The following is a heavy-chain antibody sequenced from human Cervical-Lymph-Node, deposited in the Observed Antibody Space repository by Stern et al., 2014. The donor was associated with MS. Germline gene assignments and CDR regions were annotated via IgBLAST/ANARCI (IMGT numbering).Heavy chain of an antibody. D-gene: IGHD2-15*01. CDR2: INPSTGAP. Sequence: QVQLGQSGAEVKKPGASVTVSCKASGYTFIDYYIHWVRQAPGQGFEWLGWINPSTGAPNYGQKFQGRVAMTRDTSINTAYVELRRLRSDDTAVYFCAKVAWELLGAFDIWGQGTLITVSS. CDR3: AKVAWELLGAFDI. V-gene: IGHV1-2*02. J-gene: IGHJ3*02. CDR1: GYTFIDYY.